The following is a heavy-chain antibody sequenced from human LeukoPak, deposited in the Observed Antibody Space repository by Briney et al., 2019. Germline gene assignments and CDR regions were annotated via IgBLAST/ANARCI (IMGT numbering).Heavy chain of an antibody. CDR2: IKSDGGTT. J-gene: IGHJ4*02. CDR3: TTDLGDYGDYIRC. V-gene: IGHV3-15*01. D-gene: IGHD4-17*01. Sequence: GGSLRLSCAASGFTFDSYAMSWVRQAPGKGLEWIGRIKSDGGTTDYAAPVKGRFTISRDDSKNTLYLQMNSLKAEDAAVYYCTTDLGDYGDYIRCWGQGTLVTVSS. CDR1: GFTFDSYA.